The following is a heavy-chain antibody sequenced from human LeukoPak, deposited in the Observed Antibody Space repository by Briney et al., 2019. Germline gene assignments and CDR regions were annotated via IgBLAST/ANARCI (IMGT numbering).Heavy chain of an antibody. CDR3: ARGLPAARTRWFDP. CDR2: MNPNSGNT. D-gene: IGHD2-2*01. J-gene: IGHJ5*02. V-gene: IGHV1-8*01. CDR1: GYTFTSYD. Sequence: ASVKVSCKASGYTFTSYDINWVRQATGQGLEWMGWMNPNSGNTGYAQKFQGRVTMTRNTSISTAYMELSSLRSEDTAVYYCARGLPAARTRWFDPWGQGTLVTVSS.